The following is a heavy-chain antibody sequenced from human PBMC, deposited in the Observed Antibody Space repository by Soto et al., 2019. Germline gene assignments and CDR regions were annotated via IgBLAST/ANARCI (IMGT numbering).Heavy chain of an antibody. Sequence: QVQLQESGPGLVKPSGTLSLTCAVSGDSVSSPYYWCWVRQPPGKGLEWIGEVFHTGTTSYNPSLRSRGTISMDKSINPFSLDLSSVTAADTAVYYCARSAGWYAIHAWGPGTLV. J-gene: IGHJ5*02. V-gene: IGHV4-4*02. CDR3: ARSAGWYAIHA. CDR1: GDSVSSPYY. CDR2: VFHTGTT. D-gene: IGHD6-19*01.